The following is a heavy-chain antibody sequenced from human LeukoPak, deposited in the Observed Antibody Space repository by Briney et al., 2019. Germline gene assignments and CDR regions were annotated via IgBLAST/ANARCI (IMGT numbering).Heavy chain of an antibody. D-gene: IGHD4-23*01. CDR2: ISFDGSQK. CDR3: MVFNYRGNSGDF. CDR1: AFTFSSYA. J-gene: IGHJ4*02. Sequence: GGSLRLSCAASAFTFSSYAMHWVRQAPGKGLEWVAVISFDGSQKYYADSVKGRFTISRDNSNNTLNLQMNSLRAEDTAVYYCMVFNYRGNSGDFWGQGTLVTVSS. V-gene: IGHV3-30*08.